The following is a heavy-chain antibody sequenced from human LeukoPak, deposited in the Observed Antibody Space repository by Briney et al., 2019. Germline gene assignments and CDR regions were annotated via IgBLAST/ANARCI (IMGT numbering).Heavy chain of an antibody. CDR3: TRAHYYYYHGMDV. CDR2: ISSSGSTI. Sequence: GRSLRLSCAASGFTFSSYSMNWVRQAPGKGLEWVSYISSSGSTIYYADSVKGRFTISRDNAKNSLYLQMNSLRAEDTAVYYCTRAHYYYYHGMDVWGQGTTVTVSS. J-gene: IGHJ6*02. V-gene: IGHV3-48*04. CDR1: GFTFSSYS.